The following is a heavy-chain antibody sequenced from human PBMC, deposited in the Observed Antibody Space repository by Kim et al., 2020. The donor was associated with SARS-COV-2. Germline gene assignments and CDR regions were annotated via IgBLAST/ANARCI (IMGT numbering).Heavy chain of an antibody. J-gene: IGHJ4*02. CDR1: GYTFTSYG. V-gene: IGHV1-18*01. Sequence: ASVKVSCKASGYTFTSYGISWVRQAPGQGLEWMGWISAYNGNTNYAQKLQGRVTMTTDTSTSTAYMELRSLRSDDTAVYYCARDVRNWNYESPEFDYWGQGTLVTVSS. CDR3: ARDVRNWNYESPEFDY. D-gene: IGHD1-7*01. CDR2: ISAYNGNT.